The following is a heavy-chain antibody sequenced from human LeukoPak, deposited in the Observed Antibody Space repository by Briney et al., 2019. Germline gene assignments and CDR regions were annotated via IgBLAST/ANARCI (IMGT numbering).Heavy chain of an antibody. Sequence: SETLSLTCTDPGGSISSYYWSWIRQPAGKGLEWIGRIYTSGSTNYNPSLQSRVTMSVDTSKNQCSLKLSSVTAADTAVYYCARGHTPGHLSATQTAFDIWGQGTMVTVSS. CDR3: ARGHTPGHLSATQTAFDI. CDR2: IYTSGST. J-gene: IGHJ3*02. D-gene: IGHD2-15*01. V-gene: IGHV4-4*07. CDR1: GGSISSYY.